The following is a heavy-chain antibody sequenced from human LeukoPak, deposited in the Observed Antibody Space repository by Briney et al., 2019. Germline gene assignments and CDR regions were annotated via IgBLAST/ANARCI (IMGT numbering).Heavy chain of an antibody. CDR2: ISSSSNIV. CDR3: ARDSRTNAPMGSGAFDI. D-gene: IGHD4/OR15-4a*01. CDR1: GFTFRGHG. V-gene: IGHV3-48*04. J-gene: IGHJ6*04. Sequence: PGGSLRLSCVASGFTFRGHGMNWVRQAPGKGPEWLSYISSSSNIVDYAASVKGRFTLSRDNAKNSVYLQMNSLRAEDTAVYYCARDSRTNAPMGSGAFDIWGKGTTVTVSS.